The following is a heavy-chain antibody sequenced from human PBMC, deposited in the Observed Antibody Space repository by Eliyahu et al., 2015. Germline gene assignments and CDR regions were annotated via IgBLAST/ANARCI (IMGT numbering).Heavy chain of an antibody. Sequence: QVQLQESGPGLVKPSQXLSLTCTVSGGSIXSXXYYWXXIRQPPGKGLEWIGYIYYSGSTYYNPSLKSRVTISVDTSKNQFSLKLSSVTAADTAVYYCARVPHYDYVWGSYRYTGYFDYWGQGTLVTVSS. J-gene: IGHJ4*02. CDR1: GGSIXSXXYY. D-gene: IGHD3-16*02. V-gene: IGHV4-30-4*01. CDR2: IYYSGST. CDR3: ARVPHYDYVWGSYRYTGYFDY.